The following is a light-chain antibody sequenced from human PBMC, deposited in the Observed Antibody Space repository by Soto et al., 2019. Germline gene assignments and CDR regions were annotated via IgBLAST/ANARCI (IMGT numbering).Light chain of an antibody. Sequence: DIPMTQSPSSVSASVGDRVTITCRASQSISSWLAWYQQKPGKAPKLLIYAAATLASGVPARFSGIGSGTHFTLTISSLQPEDFGTYYCQRANSFPRTFGQGTKVDFK. J-gene: IGKJ1*01. CDR2: AAA. CDR3: QRANSFPRT. V-gene: IGKV1-12*01. CDR1: QSISSW.